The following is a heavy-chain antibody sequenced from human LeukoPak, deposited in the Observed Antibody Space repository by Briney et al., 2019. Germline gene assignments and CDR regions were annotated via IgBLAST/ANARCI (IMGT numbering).Heavy chain of an antibody. Sequence: PSETLSLTCTVSGGSISSYYWNWIRQPAGKGLEWIGRMFTSGSTNYNPSLKGRLTMSVDTSKNQFSLKLSSVTAADTAVYYCARDQDNWNDVGAFDIWGQGTMVTVSS. V-gene: IGHV4-4*07. D-gene: IGHD1-20*01. CDR2: MFTSGST. CDR3: ARDQDNWNDVGAFDI. J-gene: IGHJ3*02. CDR1: GGSISSYY.